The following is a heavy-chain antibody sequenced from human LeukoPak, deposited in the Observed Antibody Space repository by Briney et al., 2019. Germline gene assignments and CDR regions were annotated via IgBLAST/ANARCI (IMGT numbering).Heavy chain of an antibody. V-gene: IGHV3-9*03. J-gene: IGHJ3*02. CDR1: GFTFDDYA. D-gene: IGHD5-18*01. CDR3: AKAARRGYVDTAMGHAFDI. CDR2: ISWNSGSI. Sequence: GGSLRLSCAASGFTFDDYAMHWVRQAPGKGLEWVSGISWNSGSIGYADSVKGRFTISRDNAKNSLYLQMNSLRAEDMALYYCAKAARRGYVDTAMGHAFDIWGQGTMVTVSS.